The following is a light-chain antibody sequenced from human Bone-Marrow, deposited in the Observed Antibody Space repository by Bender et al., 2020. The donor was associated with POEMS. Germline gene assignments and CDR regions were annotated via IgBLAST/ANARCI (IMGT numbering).Light chain of an antibody. CDR2: EVS. J-gene: IGLJ3*02. CDR3: TSYAGSNTLGV. CDR1: RGDVGTYNY. Sequence: QSALTQPPSASGSPGQSVTISCTGSRGDVGTYNYVSWYQHHPGKAPKLLIYEVSSRPSGVSNRFSGSKSANTASLTISGLQTGDEADYYCTSYAGSNTLGVFGGGTKVTVL. V-gene: IGLV2-8*01.